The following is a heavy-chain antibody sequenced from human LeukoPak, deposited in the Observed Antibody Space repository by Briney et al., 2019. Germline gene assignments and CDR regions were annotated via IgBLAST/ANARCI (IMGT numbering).Heavy chain of an antibody. CDR2: FSPGDSDS. J-gene: IGHJ4*02. CDR1: GYSFTSYW. CDR3: ARLASAWNFDY. V-gene: IGHV5-51*01. D-gene: IGHD6-19*01. Sequence: GESLKISCKGSGYSFTSYWIGWVRQMPGKDLEWMGIFSPGDSDSRYSPSFQGQVTHSADKSISTVYLQWSSLKASDTAMYYCARLASAWNFDYWGQGTLVSVSS.